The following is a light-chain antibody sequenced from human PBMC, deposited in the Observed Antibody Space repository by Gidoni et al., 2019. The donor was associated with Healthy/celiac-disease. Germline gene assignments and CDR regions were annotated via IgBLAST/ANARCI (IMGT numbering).Light chain of an antibody. CDR1: KLGDKY. V-gene: IGLV3-1*01. CDR3: QAWDSSVV. Sequence: YELTQPPSVSVSPGQTASITCSGDKLGDKYACWYQQKPGQSPVLVIYQDSKRPSGIPERFSGSNSGNTATLTISGTQAMDEADYYCQAWDSSVVFGGGTKLTVL. J-gene: IGLJ2*01. CDR2: QDS.